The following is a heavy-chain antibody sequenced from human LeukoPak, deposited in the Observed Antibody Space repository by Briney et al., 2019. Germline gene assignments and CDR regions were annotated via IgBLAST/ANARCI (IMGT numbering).Heavy chain of an antibody. CDR3: ARGPQARGGMDYYYGMDV. V-gene: IGHV3-21*01. D-gene: IGHD3-10*01. CDR1: GFTFSSYS. CDR2: ISSSSSYI. J-gene: IGHJ6*02. Sequence: PGGSLRLSCAASGFTFSSYSMNWVRQAPGKGLEWVSSISSSSSYIYYADSVKGRFTISRDNAKNSLYLQMNSLRAEDTAVYYCARGPQARGGMDYYYGMDVWGQGTTVTVSS.